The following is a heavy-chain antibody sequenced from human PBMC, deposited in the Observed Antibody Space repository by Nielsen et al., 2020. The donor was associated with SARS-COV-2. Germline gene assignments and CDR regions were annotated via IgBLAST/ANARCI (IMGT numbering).Heavy chain of an antibody. V-gene: IGHV1-8*01. CDR2: MNPNSGNT. CDR1: GYTFTSYD. D-gene: IGHD3-22*01. Sequence: ASVKVSCKASGYTFTSYDINWVRQATGQGLEWMGWMNPNSGNTGYAQKFQGRVTMTEDTSTDTAYMELSSLRSEDTAVYYCATSSPMNSSPWFDPWGQGTLVTVSS. J-gene: IGHJ5*02. CDR3: ATSSPMNSSPWFDP.